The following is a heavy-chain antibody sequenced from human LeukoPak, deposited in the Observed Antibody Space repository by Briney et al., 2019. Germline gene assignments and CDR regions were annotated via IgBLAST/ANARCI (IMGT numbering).Heavy chain of an antibody. CDR3: ARVRRESYYFDY. D-gene: IGHD3-10*01. Sequence: WIRQPPXXGLEWIGSIYYSGSTYYNPSLKSRVTISVDTSKNQFSLKLSSVTAADTAVYYCARVRRESYYFDYWGQGTLVTVSS. V-gene: IGHV4-39*07. J-gene: IGHJ4*02. CDR2: IYYSGST.